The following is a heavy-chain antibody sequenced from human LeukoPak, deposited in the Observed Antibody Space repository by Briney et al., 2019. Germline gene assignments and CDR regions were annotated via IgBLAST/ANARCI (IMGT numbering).Heavy chain of an antibody. CDR3: ARAYYYDSSGYYKALAFDI. J-gene: IGHJ3*02. CDR1: GGPISSRTYY. Sequence: SETLSLTCTVSGGPISSRTYYWAWIRQPPGKGLEWIGYIYYSGSTNYNPSLKSRVTISVDTSKNQFSLKLSSVTAADTAVYYCARAYYYDSSGYYKALAFDIWGQGTMVTVSS. V-gene: IGHV4-61*05. CDR2: IYYSGST. D-gene: IGHD3-22*01.